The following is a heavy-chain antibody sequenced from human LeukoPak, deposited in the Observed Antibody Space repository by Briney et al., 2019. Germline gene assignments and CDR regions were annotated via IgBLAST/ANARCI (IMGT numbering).Heavy chain of an antibody. D-gene: IGHD3-22*01. J-gene: IGHJ4*02. CDR2: ISYDGSNK. V-gene: IGHV3-30-3*01. Sequence: GGSLRLSCAASGFTFSSYAMHWVRQAPGKGLEWVAVISYDGSNKYYADSVKGRFTISRDNSKNTLYLQMNSLRAEDTAVYYCARESLTMIIDFDYWGQGTLVTVSS. CDR3: ARESLTMIIDFDY. CDR1: GFTFSSYA.